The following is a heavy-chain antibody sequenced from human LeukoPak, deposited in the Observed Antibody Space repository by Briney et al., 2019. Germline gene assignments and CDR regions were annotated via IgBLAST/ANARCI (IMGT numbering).Heavy chain of an antibody. Sequence: SETLSLTCTVSGGSISSGSDYWSWIRQPAGKALAWIGRIYTSRSTNYNPSLKSRVTISVDTSKNQFSLKLSSVTAADTAVYYCARVCCYSQFLEWLKGPDYMDVWGKGTTVTVSS. CDR1: GGSISSGSDY. V-gene: IGHV4-61*02. CDR3: ARVCCYSQFLEWLKGPDYMDV. CDR2: IYTSRST. D-gene: IGHD3-3*01. J-gene: IGHJ6*03.